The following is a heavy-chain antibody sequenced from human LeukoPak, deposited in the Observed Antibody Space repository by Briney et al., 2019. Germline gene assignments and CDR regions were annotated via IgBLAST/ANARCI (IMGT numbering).Heavy chain of an antibody. CDR3: AKGLVNYDILTGYWGNYYFDY. CDR1: GFIFRSYG. J-gene: IGHJ4*02. V-gene: IGHV3-23*05. CDR2: IYKNGRER. D-gene: IGHD3-9*01. Sequence: GGSLRLSCAASGFIFRSYGMNWVRQAPGKGLEWVSGIYKNGRERYGDSVKGRFTISRDNSKNTLYLQMNSLRAEDTAVYYCAKGLVNYDILTGYWGNYYFDYWGQGTLVTVSS.